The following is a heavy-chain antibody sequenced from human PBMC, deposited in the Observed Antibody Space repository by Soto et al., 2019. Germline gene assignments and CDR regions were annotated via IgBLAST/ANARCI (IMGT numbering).Heavy chain of an antibody. CDR2: ISSTTNYI. CDR3: ARESEDLTSNFDY. J-gene: IGHJ4*02. Sequence: GVSLRLSCAASGCTFTRYSMNWVRQAPGKGLEWVSSISSTTNYIYYGDSMKGRFTISRDNAKNSLYLEMNSLRAEDTAVYYCARESEDLTSNFDYWGQGTLVTVSS. V-gene: IGHV3-21*06. CDR1: GCTFTRYS.